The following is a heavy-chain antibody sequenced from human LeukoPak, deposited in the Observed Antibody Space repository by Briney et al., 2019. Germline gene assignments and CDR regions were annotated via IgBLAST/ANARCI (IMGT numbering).Heavy chain of an antibody. J-gene: IGHJ5*02. CDR1: GGSISSYY. CDR2: IYYSGST. D-gene: IGHD2-2*02. CDR3: ARVKSLGYCSSTSCYTVGWFDP. V-gene: IGHV4-59*01. Sequence: SETLSLTCTVSGGSISSYYWSWIRQPPGKGLEWIGYIYYSGSTNYNPSLKSRVTISVDTSKNQFSLKLSSVTAADTAVYYCARVKSLGYCSSTSCYTVGWFDPWGQGTLVTVSS.